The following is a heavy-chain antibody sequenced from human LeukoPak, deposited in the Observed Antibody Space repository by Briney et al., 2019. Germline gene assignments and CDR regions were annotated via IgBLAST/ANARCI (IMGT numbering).Heavy chain of an antibody. V-gene: IGHV1-46*01. CDR2: INPSGGST. CDR3: ARASITGTADDAFDI. CDR1: GYTFTSYY. Sequence: ASVKVPCKASGYTFTSYYMHWVRQAPGQGLEWMGIINPSGGSTSYAQKFQGRVTMTRDMSTSTVYMELSSLRSEDTAVYYCARASITGTADDAFDIWGQGTMVTVSS. J-gene: IGHJ3*02. D-gene: IGHD1-20*01.